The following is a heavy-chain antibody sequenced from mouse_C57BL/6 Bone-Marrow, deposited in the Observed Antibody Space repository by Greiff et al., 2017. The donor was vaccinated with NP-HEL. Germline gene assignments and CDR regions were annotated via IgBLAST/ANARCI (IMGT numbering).Heavy chain of an antibody. Sequence: QVHVKQPGAELVMPGASVKLSCKASGYTFTSYWMHWVKQRPGQGLEWIGEIDPSDSYTNYNQKFKGKSTLTVDKSSSTAYMQLSSLTSEDSAVYYCARLYDYDGWYFDVWGTGTTVTVSS. J-gene: IGHJ1*03. D-gene: IGHD2-4*01. V-gene: IGHV1-69*01. CDR1: GYTFTSYW. CDR3: ARLYDYDGWYFDV. CDR2: IDPSDSYT.